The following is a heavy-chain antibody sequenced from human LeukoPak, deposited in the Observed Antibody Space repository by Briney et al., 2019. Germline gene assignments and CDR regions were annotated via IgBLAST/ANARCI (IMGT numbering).Heavy chain of an antibody. D-gene: IGHD3-10*01. CDR2: IRTSSSYI. CDR3: AREKAPYGSGSYSVDY. V-gene: IGHV3-21*01. CDR1: GFTFSSYS. J-gene: IGHJ4*02. Sequence: GGSLRLSCAASGFTFSSYSMNWVRQAPGKGLEWVSSIRTSSSYIYYADSVKGRFTISRDNAKNSLYLQMNSLRAEDTAIYYCAREKAPYGSGSYSVDYWGQGTLVTVSS.